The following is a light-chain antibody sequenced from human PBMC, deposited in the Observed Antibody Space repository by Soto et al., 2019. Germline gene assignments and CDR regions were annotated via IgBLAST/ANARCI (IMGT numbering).Light chain of an antibody. CDR3: CSYARSSTVL. Sequence: QSVLTQPASVSGSPGQSITISCTGTSSDVGGYNLVSWYQQHPGKAPKLMIYEGTKRPSGVSNRFSGSKSGNTASMTISGLQAEDEADYYCCSYARSSTVLFGGGTKLTVL. V-gene: IGLV2-23*01. J-gene: IGLJ2*01. CDR1: SSDVGGYNL. CDR2: EGT.